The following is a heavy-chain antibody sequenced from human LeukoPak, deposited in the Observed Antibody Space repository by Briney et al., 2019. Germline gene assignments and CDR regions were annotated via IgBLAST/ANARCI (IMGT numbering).Heavy chain of an antibody. CDR1: GDSVNSGAYY. CDR3: ARPSHSSSWYRTFDI. D-gene: IGHD6-13*01. CDR2: IYPLETT. J-gene: IGHJ3*02. Sequence: PSQTLSLTCTVSGDSVNSGAYYWSWLRQPAGKEPEWIGRIYPLETTNYNPSLKSRVAISVDTSKNQFSLKLSSVTAADTAVYYCARPSHSSSWYRTFDIWGQGTMVTVSS. V-gene: IGHV4-61*02.